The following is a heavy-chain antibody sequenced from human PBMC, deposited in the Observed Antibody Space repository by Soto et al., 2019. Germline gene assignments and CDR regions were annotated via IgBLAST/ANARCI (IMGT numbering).Heavy chain of an antibody. CDR1: GFIFSDYD. CDR2: ISSSGSTI. CDR3: AREVDIVASFYYYGMDV. V-gene: IGHV3-48*03. Sequence: GGSLRLSCTAAGFIFSDYDMNWVRQAPGKGLEWVSYISSSGSTIDYADSVKGRFTISRDNTKNSLYLQMNSLRAEDTAVYYCAREVDIVASFYYYGMDVWGQGTTVTVSS. J-gene: IGHJ6*02. D-gene: IGHD5-12*01.